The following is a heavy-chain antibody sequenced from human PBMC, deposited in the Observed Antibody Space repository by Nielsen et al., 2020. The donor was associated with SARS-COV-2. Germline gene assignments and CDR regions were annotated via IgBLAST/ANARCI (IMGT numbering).Heavy chain of an antibody. CDR2: IYSGGSST. Sequence: GESLKISCAASGFTFSSYAMSWVRQAPGKGLEWVSVIYSGGSSTYYADSVKGRFTISRDNSKNTLYLQMNSLRVEDTAFYYCVRGGLLGTWGQGTLVTVSS. D-gene: IGHD1-7*01. CDR3: VRGGLLGT. J-gene: IGHJ4*02. V-gene: IGHV3-23*03. CDR1: GFTFSSYA.